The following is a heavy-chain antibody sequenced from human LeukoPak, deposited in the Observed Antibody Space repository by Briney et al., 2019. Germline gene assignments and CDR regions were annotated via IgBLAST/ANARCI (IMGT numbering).Heavy chain of an antibody. D-gene: IGHD2-8*01. CDR3: AIWGGRGSPQWYGPLDY. Sequence: SVKVSCKAFGGTFSRSALSWVRQAPGQGLEWMGGIIPVFGSGNYAQQFQGRVTITADESTSTAYMELYSLRSEDTAPYYCAIWGGRGSPQWYGPLDYWGQGTLVTVSS. CDR1: GGTFSRSA. V-gene: IGHV1-69*13. J-gene: IGHJ4*02. CDR2: IIPVFGSG.